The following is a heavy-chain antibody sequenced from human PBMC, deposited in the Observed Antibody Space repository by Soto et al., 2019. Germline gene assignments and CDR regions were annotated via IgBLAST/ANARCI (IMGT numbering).Heavy chain of an antibody. D-gene: IGHD6-13*01. J-gene: IGHJ4*02. CDR1: GFTLSSYS. CDR3: ARAKGSQLAGDFDY. CDR2: INWNGGST. V-gene: IGHV3-20*04. Sequence: PGGSLRLSCAASGFTLSSYSINWVRQAPGKGLEWVSGINWNGGSTGYADSVKGRFTISRDNAKNSLYLQMNSLRAEDTALYYCARAKGSQLAGDFDYWGQGT.